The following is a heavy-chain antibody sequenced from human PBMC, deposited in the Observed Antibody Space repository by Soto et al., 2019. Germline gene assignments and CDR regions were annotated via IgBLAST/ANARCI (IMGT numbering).Heavy chain of an antibody. CDR3: ATLDLPPETVAY. D-gene: IGHD6-19*01. J-gene: IGHJ4*02. Sequence: SETLSLTCTVSGGSINTYYWSWIRQPPGKGLEWIGYISYSGSTSYDPSLKSRVTISVDTSKNQFSLKLSSVTAADTAVYYCATLDLPPETVAYWGQGTLVTVSS. V-gene: IGHV4-59*01. CDR1: GGSINTYY. CDR2: ISYSGST.